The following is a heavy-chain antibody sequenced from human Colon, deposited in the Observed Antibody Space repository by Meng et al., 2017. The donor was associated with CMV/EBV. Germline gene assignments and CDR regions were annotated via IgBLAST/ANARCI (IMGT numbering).Heavy chain of an antibody. J-gene: IGHJ6*02. CDR3: AKNLGGCSSTSCYARDYYYGMDV. Sequence: GESLKISCAASGFTFSDHGMHWGRQAPGKGLEWVAFIRRDGSNKYYADSVKGRFTISRDNSKNTLYLQMNSLRAEDTAVYYCAKNLGGCSSTSCYARDYYYGMDVWGQGTTVTVSS. CDR2: IRRDGSNK. D-gene: IGHD2-2*01. V-gene: IGHV3-30*02. CDR1: GFTFSDHG.